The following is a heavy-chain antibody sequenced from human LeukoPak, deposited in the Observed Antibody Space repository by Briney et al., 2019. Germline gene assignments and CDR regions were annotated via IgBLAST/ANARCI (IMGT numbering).Heavy chain of an antibody. CDR1: GFTFSSYW. V-gene: IGHV3-74*01. D-gene: IGHD3-22*01. Sequence: GGSLRLSCAASGFTFSSYWMHWVRQAPGKGLVWVSRINSDGSSTSYADSVKGRFTISRDNAKNTLYLQMNSLRAEDTAVYYYARVYYDGPLDYWGQGTLVTVSS. CDR2: INSDGSST. CDR3: ARVYYDGPLDY. J-gene: IGHJ4*02.